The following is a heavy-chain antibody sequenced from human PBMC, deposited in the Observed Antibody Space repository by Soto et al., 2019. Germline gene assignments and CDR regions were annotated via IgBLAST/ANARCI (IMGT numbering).Heavy chain of an antibody. V-gene: IGHV3-23*01. D-gene: IGHD1-7*01. J-gene: IGHJ4*02. CDR3: AKSSTGTTSYYFDY. CDR1: GFTFSSYA. Sequence: GGSLRLSCAASGFTFSSYAMSWVRQAPGKGLEWVSAISGSGGSTYYADSVKCRFTISRDNSKNTLYLQMNSLRAEDTAVYYCAKSSTGTTSYYFDYWGQGTLVTVSS. CDR2: ISGSGGST.